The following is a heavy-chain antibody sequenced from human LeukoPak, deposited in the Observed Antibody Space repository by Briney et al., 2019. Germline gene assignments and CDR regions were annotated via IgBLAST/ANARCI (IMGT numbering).Heavy chain of an antibody. CDR2: ISSSGSTI. D-gene: IGHD3-22*01. V-gene: IGHV3-48*01. J-gene: IGHJ4*02. Sequence: GGSLRLSCVASGFTFSSYAMSWVRQAPGKGLEWVSYISSSGSTIHYADSVKGRFTISRDNAKSSLYLQMNSLRAEDTAVYYCARDLYRTVVVPHYFDYWGQGTLVTVSS. CDR1: GFTFSSYA. CDR3: ARDLYRTVVVPHYFDY.